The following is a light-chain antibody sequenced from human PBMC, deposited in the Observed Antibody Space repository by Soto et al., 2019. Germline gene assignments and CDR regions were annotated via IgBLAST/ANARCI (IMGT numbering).Light chain of an antibody. CDR1: QSISNF. CDR3: QQYYNSVLT. Sequence: DIQMTQSPSSLSASLVDRFTITCLASQSISNFLNWFQHKPGKAPKVLISAASTLQSGVPSRFSGSVSGTDFTLTISSLQPEDSASYYCQQYYNSVLTFGGGTKVDIK. V-gene: IGKV1-39*01. CDR2: AAS. J-gene: IGKJ4*01.